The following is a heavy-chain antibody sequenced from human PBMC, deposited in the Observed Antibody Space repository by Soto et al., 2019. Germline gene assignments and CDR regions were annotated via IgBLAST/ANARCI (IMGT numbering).Heavy chain of an antibody. CDR1: GFTFSSFA. CDR2: ISASGGNT. D-gene: IGHD4-17*01. J-gene: IGHJ4*02. Sequence: EVQLLESGGGLVQPGGSLRLSCAASGFTFSSFAMSWVRQAPGKGLEWVSAISASGGNTYYADSVKGRFTISRDNSKNTLYLQMNSLRAEDTAVYYCAREPTVTTDSYFDYWGQGSLVTVSS. CDR3: AREPTVTTDSYFDY. V-gene: IGHV3-23*01.